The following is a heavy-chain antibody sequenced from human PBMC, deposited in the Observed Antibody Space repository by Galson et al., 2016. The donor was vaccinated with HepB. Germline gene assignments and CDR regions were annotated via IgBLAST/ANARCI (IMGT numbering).Heavy chain of an antibody. CDR2: TYDSRPT. D-gene: IGHD1-26*01. Sequence: SETLSLTCTVSDVSVNSDAYHWSWIRQSPGRKLEWLGRTYDSRPTTYNPSLNGRATISLDTSKNQFSLRLNSVTAADTAVYYCATYLVGYGGTGFWGKGTLVTVSS. V-gene: IGHV4-61*08. J-gene: IGHJ4*02. CDR1: DVSVNSDAYH. CDR3: ATYLVGYGGTGF.